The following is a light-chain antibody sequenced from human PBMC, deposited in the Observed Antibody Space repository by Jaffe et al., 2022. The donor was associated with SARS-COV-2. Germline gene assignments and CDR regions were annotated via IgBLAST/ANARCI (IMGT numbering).Light chain of an antibody. J-gene: IGKJ4*01. CDR3: QQTFSTPLT. CDR2: AAS. V-gene: IGKV1-39*01. CDR1: QHITDF. Sequence: DIQLTQSPSSLSASIGDRVTITCRASQHITDFLAWYQQKAGTAPKLLIYAASRLESGVPARFGGSGSGTDFTLTISSLQPEDYATYYCQQTFSTPLTFGGGTRVEIE.